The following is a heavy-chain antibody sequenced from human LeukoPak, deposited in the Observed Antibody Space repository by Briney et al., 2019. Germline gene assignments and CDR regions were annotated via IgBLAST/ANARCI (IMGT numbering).Heavy chain of an antibody. V-gene: IGHV3-23*01. D-gene: IGHD3-10*01. CDR3: AKELHGSGNYAFDY. J-gene: IGHJ4*02. Sequence: GGSLRLSCAASGFTFSSYAMSWVRQPPGKGLEWVSTVSVYGGTTYYADSVKGRFTISRDNSKNTLYLQMNGLRPEDAAVYFCAKELHGSGNYAFDYWGQGTLVTVSS. CDR2: VSVYGGTT. CDR1: GFTFSSYA.